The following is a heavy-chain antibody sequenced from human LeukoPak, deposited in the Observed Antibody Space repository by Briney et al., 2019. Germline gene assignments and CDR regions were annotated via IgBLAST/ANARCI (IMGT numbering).Heavy chain of an antibody. CDR2: ISTSSSTI. D-gene: IGHD6-13*01. CDR3: ARGRSAAGPLHYFDS. CDR1: GFTFSSYS. J-gene: IGHJ4*02. V-gene: IGHV3-48*02. Sequence: GGSLRLSCAASGFTFSSYSMDWVRQAPGKGLEWVSYISTSSSTIYYADSVKGRFTISRDNAKNSLYLQMNSLRDEDTAVYYCARGRSAAGPLHYFDSSGQGTLVTVSS.